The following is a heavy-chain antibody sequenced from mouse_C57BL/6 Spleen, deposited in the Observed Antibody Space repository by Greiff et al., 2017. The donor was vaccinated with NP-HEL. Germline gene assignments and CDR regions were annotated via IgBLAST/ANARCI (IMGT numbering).Heavy chain of an antibody. J-gene: IGHJ4*01. D-gene: IGHD2-1*01. CDR3: AKNGGNLSYYYAMDY. CDR2: IWRGGST. CDR1: GFSLTSYG. V-gene: IGHV2-5*01. Sequence: QVQLKESGPGLVQPSQSLSITCTVSGFSLTSYGVHWVRQSPGKGLEWLGVIWRGGSTDYNAAFMSRLSITKDNSKSQVFFKMNRLQADDTAIYYCAKNGGNLSYYYAMDYWGQGTSVTVSS.